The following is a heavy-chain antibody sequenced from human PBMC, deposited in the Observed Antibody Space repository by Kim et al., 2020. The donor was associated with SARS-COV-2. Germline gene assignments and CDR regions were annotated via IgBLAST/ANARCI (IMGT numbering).Heavy chain of an antibody. CDR3: AKAILGYTAMGY. J-gene: IGHJ4*02. CDR2: IRWDSDSI. D-gene: IGHD5-18*01. V-gene: IGHV3-9*01. Sequence: GGSLRLSCAASGFTFSDYGIHWVRQAPGKGLEWVVAIRWDSDSIGYADSVKGRFTISRDNAKNSLYLQMNSLRAEDTALYYCAKAILGYTAMGYWGQGTLVTVSS. CDR1: GFTFSDYG.